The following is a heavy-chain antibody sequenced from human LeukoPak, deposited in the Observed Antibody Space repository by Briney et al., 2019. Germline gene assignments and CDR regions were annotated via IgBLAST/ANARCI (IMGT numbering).Heavy chain of an antibody. CDR1: GFSFRNYG. CDR2: IRSDGSNK. D-gene: IGHD2-15*01. V-gene: IGHV3-30*02. CDR3: AKEGVYCSGGNCLFNWLDP. Sequence: GGSLRLSCAASGFSFRNYGMHWVRQAPGKGLEWVAFIRSDGSNKYYADSVKGRFTISRDNSKNTLSLQMNSLRVEDTAVYYCAKEGVYCSGGNCLFNWLDPWGHGTLVTVSS. J-gene: IGHJ5*02.